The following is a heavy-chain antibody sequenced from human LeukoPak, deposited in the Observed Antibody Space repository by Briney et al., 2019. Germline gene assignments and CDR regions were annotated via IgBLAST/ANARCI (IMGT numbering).Heavy chain of an antibody. V-gene: IGHV1-46*01. CDR1: GYTFSTYH. J-gene: IGHJ4*02. CDR2: ISPSNGNA. CDR3: VREASGGYFDY. Sequence: ASVKVSCKASGYTFSTYHMNWVRQASGQGFEWMGTISPSNGNANYAQSFRGRVTMTRDTSTSTVYMELTSLTSEDTAVYYCVREASGGYFDYWGQGTQVTVSS. D-gene: IGHD3-16*01.